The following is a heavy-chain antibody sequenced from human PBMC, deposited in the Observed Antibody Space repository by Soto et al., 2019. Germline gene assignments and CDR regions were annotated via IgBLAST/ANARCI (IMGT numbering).Heavy chain of an antibody. V-gene: IGHV1-2*02. D-gene: IGHD1-7*01. Sequence: WASVKVSCKASGYTFTGYYMHWVRQAPGQGLEWMGWINPNSGGTNYAQKFQGRVTMTRDTSISTAYMELSRLKSDDTAVYYCARDHNRNYGFGWFDPWGQGTLVTVSS. J-gene: IGHJ5*02. CDR3: ARDHNRNYGFGWFDP. CDR2: INPNSGGT. CDR1: GYTFTGYY.